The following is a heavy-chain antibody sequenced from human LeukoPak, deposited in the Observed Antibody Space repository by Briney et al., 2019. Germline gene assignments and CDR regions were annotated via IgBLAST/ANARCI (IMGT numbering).Heavy chain of an antibody. J-gene: IGHJ6*02. CDR2: INHSGST. Sequence: AETVSLTCLVCGGSFSGYYWSWLRQPPGKGLDGIGEINHSGSTNYNLSLKGRVTISVDTAKNQFSLRLGSVTAADTAVYYCARGFGYYGSGSYPYYYYGMDVWGQGTTVTVPS. V-gene: IGHV4-34*01. D-gene: IGHD3-10*01. CDR1: GGSFSGYY. CDR3: ARGFGYYGSGSYPYYYYGMDV.